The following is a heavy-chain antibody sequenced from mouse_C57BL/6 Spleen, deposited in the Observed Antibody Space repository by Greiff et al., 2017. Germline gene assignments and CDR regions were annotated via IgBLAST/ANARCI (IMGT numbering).Heavy chain of an antibody. CDR2: ISYDGSN. CDR3: ARGDYSNYLWYFDV. V-gene: IGHV3-6*01. Sequence: VQLQQSGPGLVKPSQSLSLTCSVTGYSITSGYYWNWIRQFPGNKLEWMGYISYDGSNNYNPSLKNRISITRDTSKNQFFLKLNSVTTEDTATYYCARGDYSNYLWYFDVWGTGTTVTVSS. CDR1: GYSITSGYY. J-gene: IGHJ1*03. D-gene: IGHD2-5*01.